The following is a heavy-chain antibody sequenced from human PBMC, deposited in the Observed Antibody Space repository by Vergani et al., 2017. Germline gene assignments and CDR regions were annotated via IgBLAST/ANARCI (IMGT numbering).Heavy chain of an antibody. V-gene: IGHV4-30-2*01. CDR3: ARGVSYGYGGSGGGFDY. Sequence: QLQLQESGSGLVKPSQTLSLTCAVSGGSISSGGYSWSWIRQPPGKGLEWIGYIYHSGSTYYNPSLKSRVTISVDRSKNQFSRKLSSVTAADTAVYYCARGVSYGYGGSGGGFDYWGRGTRSPSPQ. CDR2: IYHSGST. CDR1: GGSISSGGYS. D-gene: IGHD5-18*01. J-gene: IGHJ4*02.